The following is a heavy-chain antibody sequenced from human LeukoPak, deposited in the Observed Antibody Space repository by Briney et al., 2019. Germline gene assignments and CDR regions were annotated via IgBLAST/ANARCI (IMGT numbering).Heavy chain of an antibody. CDR3: ARDAYYYDSSGYYPLIYFDY. V-gene: IGHV1-69*10. J-gene: IGHJ4*02. Sequence: ASVKVSCKASGGTFSSYAISWVRHAPGQGLEWMGGIIPILGIANYAQKFQGRVTITADKSTSTAYMELSSLRSEDTAVYYCARDAYYYDSSGYYPLIYFDYWGQGTLVTVSS. CDR2: IIPILGIA. D-gene: IGHD3-22*01. CDR1: GGTFSSYA.